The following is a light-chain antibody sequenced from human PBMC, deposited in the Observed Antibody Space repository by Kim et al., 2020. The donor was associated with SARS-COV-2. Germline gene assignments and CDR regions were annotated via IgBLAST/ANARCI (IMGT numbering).Light chain of an antibody. CDR3: QQSYKIPYI. CDR2: AAS. Sequence: SASVGDRVTITCRASQNIRNYLNWYQQKPGKAPNLLIYAASNLQSGVPSRFRASGSGTDFTLTISSLQPEDSATYYCQQSYKIPYIFGQGTKLEI. V-gene: IGKV1-39*01. J-gene: IGKJ2*01. CDR1: QNIRNY.